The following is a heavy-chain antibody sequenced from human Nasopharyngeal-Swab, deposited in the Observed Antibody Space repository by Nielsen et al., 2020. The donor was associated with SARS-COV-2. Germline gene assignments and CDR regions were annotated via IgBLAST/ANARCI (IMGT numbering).Heavy chain of an antibody. J-gene: IGHJ4*02. CDR1: GGTFSSYA. CDR3: ARGYYDFWSGYYVANYFDY. V-gene: IGHV1-69*13. CDR2: IIPIFGTA. Sequence: SVKVSCKASGGTFSSYAISWVRQAPGQGLEWMGGIIPIFGTANYAQKFQGRVTITADESTSTAYMELSILRSEDTAVYYCARGYYDFWSGYYVANYFDYWGQGTLVTVSS. D-gene: IGHD3-3*01.